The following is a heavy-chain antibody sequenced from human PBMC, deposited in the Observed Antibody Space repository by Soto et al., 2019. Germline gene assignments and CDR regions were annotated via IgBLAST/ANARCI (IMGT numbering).Heavy chain of an antibody. Sequence: PGGSLRLSCAASGFTFSSYAMHWVRQAPGKGLEYVSAISSNGGSTYYANSVKGRFTISRDNSKNTLYLQMGSLRAEDMAVYYCARDPIQDIVVVPAAVFFDYWGQGTLVTVS. J-gene: IGHJ4*02. CDR1: GFTFSSYA. V-gene: IGHV3-64*01. CDR3: ARDPIQDIVVVPAAVFFDY. D-gene: IGHD2-2*01. CDR2: ISSNGGST.